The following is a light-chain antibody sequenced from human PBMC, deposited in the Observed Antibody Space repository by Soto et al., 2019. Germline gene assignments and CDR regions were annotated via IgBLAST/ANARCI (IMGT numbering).Light chain of an antibody. CDR1: QSVSSSY. CDR2: GAS. J-gene: IGKJ4*01. V-gene: IGKV3-20*01. Sequence: ESVWMQSLGTLSLSTAERDTLSCSASQSVSSSYLAWYQQKPGQAPRLLIYGASSRATVIPDRFSGSGSGTEFTLTISSLQSEDFAVYYCQQYNILLLTFCGGT. CDR3: QQYNILLLT.